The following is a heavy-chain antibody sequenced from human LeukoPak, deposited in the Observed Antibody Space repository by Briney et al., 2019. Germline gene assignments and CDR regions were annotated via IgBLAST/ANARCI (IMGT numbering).Heavy chain of an antibody. D-gene: IGHD2-2*02. V-gene: IGHV3-30*18. J-gene: IGHJ3*01. CDR2: ISYDGSNK. CDR3: AKEANCSSTSCYREVS. Sequence: PGGSLRLSCAASGFTFSSYGMHWVRQAPGKGLEWVAVISYDGSNKYYADSVKGRFTISRDNSKNTLYLQMNSLRAEDTAVYYCAKEANCSSTSCYREVSWGQGTMVTVSS. CDR1: GFTFSSYG.